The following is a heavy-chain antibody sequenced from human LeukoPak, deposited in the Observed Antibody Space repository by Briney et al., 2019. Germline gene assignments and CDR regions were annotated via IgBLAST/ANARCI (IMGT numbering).Heavy chain of an antibody. CDR2: INWNGAST. Sequence: GGSLRLSCAASGFSFDDLGMTWVRQVPGKGLEWVAGINWNGASTGYADSVRGRFTISRDDAKNSLYLQMNSLRAEDTALYYCARAVCPTIKFCDSSYFMDVWGKGTTVNVS. V-gene: IGHV3-20*04. D-gene: IGHD6-6*01. J-gene: IGHJ6*03. CDR1: GFSFDDLG. CDR3: ARAVCPTIKFCDSSYFMDV.